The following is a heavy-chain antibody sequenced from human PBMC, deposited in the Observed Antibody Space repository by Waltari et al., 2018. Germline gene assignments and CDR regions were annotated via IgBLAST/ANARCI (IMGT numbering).Heavy chain of an antibody. Sequence: QVKLKQWGAGLWKPSETLSLTCSVDGGSFTSYYWRWIRKPPGKGLEWIGELTHRGSTHYNPSLTGRVTISVDKSKSQFSLKLTSVTAADTAVYYCLNLAYCNPSTCYPRPGWGPGNLVVVSS. CDR1: GGSFTSYY. CDR2: LTHRGST. D-gene: IGHD2-2*01. J-gene: IGHJ4*02. V-gene: IGHV4-34*01. CDR3: LNLAYCNPSTCYPRPG.